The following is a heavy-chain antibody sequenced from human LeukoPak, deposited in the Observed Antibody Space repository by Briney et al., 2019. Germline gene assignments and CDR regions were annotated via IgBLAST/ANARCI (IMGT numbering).Heavy chain of an antibody. V-gene: IGHV4-39*01. J-gene: IGHJ6*03. CDR2: IYYSETT. CDR3: ARHRADYYYYYVDV. CDR1: GGSINTANYY. Sequence: PSETLSLTCTVSGGSINTANYYWGWLRQPPGKGLEWIGSIYYSETTYDNPSLQSRVTISIETSKNQFSLRLTSVTAHDTAVYYCARHRADYYYYYVDVWGEGTTVAVS.